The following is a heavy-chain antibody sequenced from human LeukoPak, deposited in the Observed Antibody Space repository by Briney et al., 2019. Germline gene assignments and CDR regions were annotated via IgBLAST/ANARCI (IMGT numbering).Heavy chain of an antibody. D-gene: IGHD6-19*01. Sequence: SETLSLTCTVSGGSISSGSYYWSWIRQPAGKGLEWIGRIYTSGSTNYNPSLKSRVTISVDTSKNQFSLKLSSVTAADTAVYYCAREEGSSGWYRGYYYYMDVWGKGTTVTISS. J-gene: IGHJ6*03. V-gene: IGHV4-61*02. CDR2: IYTSGST. CDR3: AREEGSSGWYRGYYYYMDV. CDR1: GGSISSGSYY.